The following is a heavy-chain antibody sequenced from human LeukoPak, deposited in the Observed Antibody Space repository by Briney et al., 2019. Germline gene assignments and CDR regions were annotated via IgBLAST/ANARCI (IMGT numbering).Heavy chain of an antibody. CDR2: ISGGDTTI. D-gene: IGHD6-19*01. J-gene: IGHJ4*02. CDR3: ASSAGALIDC. Sequence: PGGSLRLSCAASGFTISSYEMNWVRQAPGQGLEWVSYISGGDTTIYYADSVKGRFTISRDNSKNTLYLQMNSLRAEDTAVYYCASSAGALIDCWGQGTLVIVSS. CDR1: GFTISSYE. V-gene: IGHV3-48*03.